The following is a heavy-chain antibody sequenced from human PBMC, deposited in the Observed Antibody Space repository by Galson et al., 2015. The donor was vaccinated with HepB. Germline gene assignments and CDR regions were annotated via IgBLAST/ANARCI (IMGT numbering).Heavy chain of an antibody. J-gene: IGHJ4*02. V-gene: IGHV3-11*06. CDR2: ISSSSSYT. Sequence: SLRLSCAASGFTFSDYYMSWIRQAPGKGLEWVSYISSSSSYTNYADSVKGRFTISRDNAKNSLYLQMNSLRAEDTAVYYCARGAYSSSWYYFDYWGQGTLVTVSS. CDR1: GFTFSDYY. CDR3: ARGAYSSSWYYFDY. D-gene: IGHD6-13*01.